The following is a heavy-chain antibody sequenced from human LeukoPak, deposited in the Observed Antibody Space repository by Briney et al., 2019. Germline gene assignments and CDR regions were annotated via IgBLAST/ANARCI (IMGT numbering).Heavy chain of an antibody. Sequence: GGSLRLSCAVSGVTVSSNHMSWVRQAPGKGLEWVSCISSSGGTIYYADSVRGRFTISRDNAKNSLYLQMNSLRDEDTAVYYCTRDGIWGQGTMVTVSS. J-gene: IGHJ3*02. CDR2: ISSSGGTI. CDR1: GVTVSSNH. CDR3: TRDGI. V-gene: IGHV3-48*02.